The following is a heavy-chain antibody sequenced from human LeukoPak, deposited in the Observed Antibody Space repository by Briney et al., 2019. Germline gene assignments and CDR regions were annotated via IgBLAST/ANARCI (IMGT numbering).Heavy chain of an antibody. J-gene: IGHJ5*02. V-gene: IGHV3-23*01. CDR1: GFTFSSYA. Sequence: GGSLRLSCAASGFTFSSYAMSWVRQAPGKGLEGVSAISGSGGSTYYADSVKGRFTISRDNSKNTLYLQMNSLRAEDTAVYYCAKSGDIVVVPAARNWFDPWGQGTLVTVSS. D-gene: IGHD2-2*01. CDR2: ISGSGGST. CDR3: AKSGDIVVVPAARNWFDP.